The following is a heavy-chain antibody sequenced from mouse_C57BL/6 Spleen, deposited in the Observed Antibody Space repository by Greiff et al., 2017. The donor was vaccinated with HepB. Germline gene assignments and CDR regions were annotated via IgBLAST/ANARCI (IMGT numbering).Heavy chain of an antibody. CDR2: ISDGGSYT. CDR3: ARDRGYGSEYFDV. Sequence: EVQLQESGGGLVKPGGSLKLSCAASGFTFSSYAMSWVRQTPEKRLEWVATISDGGSYTYYPDNVKGRFTISRDNAKNNLYLQMSHLKSEDTAMYYCARDRGYGSEYFDVWGTGTTVTVSS. CDR1: GFTFSSYA. D-gene: IGHD1-1*01. J-gene: IGHJ1*03. V-gene: IGHV5-4*01.